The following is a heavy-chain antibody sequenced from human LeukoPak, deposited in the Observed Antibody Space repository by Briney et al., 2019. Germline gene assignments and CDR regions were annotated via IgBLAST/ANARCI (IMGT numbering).Heavy chain of an antibody. J-gene: IGHJ4*02. D-gene: IGHD3-10*01. V-gene: IGHV3-30*04. CDR2: ISHDGTNK. Sequence: GGSLRLSCAASGFTFSSFALHWVRQAPGKGLQWVALISHDGTNKYYADSVKGRFTISRDNSKNTLYLQMSSLGAQDTAVYYCARDGNYYGSGCPFGHWGQGTLVTVSS. CDR3: ARDGNYYGSGCPFGH. CDR1: GFTFSSFA.